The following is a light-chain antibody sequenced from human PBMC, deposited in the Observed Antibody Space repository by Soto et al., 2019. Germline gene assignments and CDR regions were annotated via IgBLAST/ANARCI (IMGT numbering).Light chain of an antibody. CDR3: QQSNSFPRT. CDR1: QAVSTW. CDR2: AAS. Sequence: MTLSPGLVSAPVGNSVPITCRASQAVSTWLAWYQQKPGDAPKLLIYAASTLQSGVPSRFSGSGSGTDLTLTIRSLQPEDFATYYCQQSNSFPRTFGGGTKVDI. V-gene: IGKV1-12*01. J-gene: IGKJ4*01.